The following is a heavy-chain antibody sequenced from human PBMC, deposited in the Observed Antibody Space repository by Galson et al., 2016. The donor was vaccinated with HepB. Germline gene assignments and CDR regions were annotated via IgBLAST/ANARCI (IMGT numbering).Heavy chain of an antibody. V-gene: IGHV4-39*01. Sequence: LSLTCSVSGASVSSNSFYWAWIRQPPGKGLEWIGSIYYSGRTYNNSSLKSRVTMSVDTSKNYFSLKLTSVTAADTAVYYCARQTITAAGDYWGQGTLVTVSS. J-gene: IGHJ4*02. CDR3: ARQTITAAGDY. D-gene: IGHD6-13*01. CDR2: IYYSGRT. CDR1: GASVSSNSFY.